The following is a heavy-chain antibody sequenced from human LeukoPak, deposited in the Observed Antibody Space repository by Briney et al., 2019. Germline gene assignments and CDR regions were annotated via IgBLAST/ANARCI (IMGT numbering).Heavy chain of an antibody. J-gene: IGHJ4*02. CDR1: GGSFSGYY. V-gene: IGHV4-34*01. CDR3: ARGRQWLVY. D-gene: IGHD6-19*01. CDR2: INHSGST. Sequence: SETLSLTCAVYGGSFSGYYWSWIRQPPGKGLEWIGEINHSGSTNYNPSLKSRVTISVDTSKNQFSLKLNSVTAADTAVYYCARGRQWLVYWGQGTPVTVSS.